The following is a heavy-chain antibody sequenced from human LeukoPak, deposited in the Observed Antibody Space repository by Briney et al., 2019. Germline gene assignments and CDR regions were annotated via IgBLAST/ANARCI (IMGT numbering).Heavy chain of an antibody. CDR1: GFTFSSYS. Sequence: PGGSLSLSCAASGFTFSSYSMNWVRQAPGKGLEWVSYISSASNTIYYADSVKGRFTISRDNAKNSLYLQMNSVRAEDTAMYYCARDGWLGDNSGFDPWGQGTLVTVSS. J-gene: IGHJ5*02. CDR2: ISSASNTI. V-gene: IGHV3-48*01. CDR3: ARDGWLGDNSGFDP. D-gene: IGHD3-10*01.